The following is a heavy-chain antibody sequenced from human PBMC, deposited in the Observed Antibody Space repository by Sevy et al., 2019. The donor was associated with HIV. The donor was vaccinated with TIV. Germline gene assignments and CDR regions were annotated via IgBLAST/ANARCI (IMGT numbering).Heavy chain of an antibody. Sequence: SETLPLTCTVSGGSISRYYWSWIRQPPGKGLEWMGYIYHSGSTNYNPSLKSRVTISVDTSKNQFALKLSSVTAADTAVYYCARDHRYCSGTSCSASDAFDVWGQGTMVTVSS. D-gene: IGHD2-2*01. V-gene: IGHV4-59*01. CDR2: IYHSGST. J-gene: IGHJ3*01. CDR1: GGSISRYY. CDR3: ARDHRYCSGTSCSASDAFDV.